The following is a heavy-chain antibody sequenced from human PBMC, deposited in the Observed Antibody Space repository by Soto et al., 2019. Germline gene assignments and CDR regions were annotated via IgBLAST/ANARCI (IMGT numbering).Heavy chain of an antibody. CDR2: IYTSGST. CDR1: GAFTSGYY. J-gene: IGHJ5*01. D-gene: IGHD6-13*01. V-gene: IGHV4-4*07. Sequence: SETLSLICTVSGAFTSGYYWSWIRQPAGKGLEWIGRIYTSGSTKYSPSLKSRATMSVDTSKKQFSLKLNSVTAADTAVYYCARESTVAGTDNWFDSWGQGTLVTVSS. CDR3: ARESTVAGTDNWFDS.